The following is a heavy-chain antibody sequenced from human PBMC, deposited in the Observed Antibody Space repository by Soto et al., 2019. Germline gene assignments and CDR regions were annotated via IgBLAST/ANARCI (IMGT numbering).Heavy chain of an antibody. CDR3: AREVQVHSPAFVY. D-gene: IGHD3-10*01. CDR2: ISPMFGAA. J-gene: IGHJ4*02. Sequence: QVQLVQSGAEMKKPGSSVKVSCQSSGGTFNTYAMNWVRQAPGQGPEWMGDISPMFGAANYAPKFQGRVIITADESTSTSYMQLSSLTSEDTALYFCAREVQVHSPAFVYWGQGTLVTVSS. CDR1: GGTFNTYA. V-gene: IGHV1-69*19.